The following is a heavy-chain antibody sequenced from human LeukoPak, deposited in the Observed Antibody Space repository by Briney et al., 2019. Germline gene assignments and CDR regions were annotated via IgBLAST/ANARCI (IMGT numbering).Heavy chain of an antibody. Sequence: SETLSLTCTVSGGSISSGGYYWSWIRQHPGKGLEWNGYIYYSGSTYYNPSFKSRVTISVDTSKNQFSLKLSSVTAADTAVYYCARDPDAHAFDIWGQGTMVTVSS. CDR3: ARDPDAHAFDI. CDR2: IYYSGST. V-gene: IGHV4-31*03. CDR1: GGSISSGGYY. D-gene: IGHD2-2*01. J-gene: IGHJ3*02.